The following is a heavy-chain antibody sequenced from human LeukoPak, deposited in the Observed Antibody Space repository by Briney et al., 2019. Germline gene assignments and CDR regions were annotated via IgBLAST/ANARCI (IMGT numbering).Heavy chain of an antibody. D-gene: IGHD4-23*01. V-gene: IGHV3-23*01. J-gene: IGHJ3*02. CDR3: AKDKGYGGNSAAFDI. Sequence: GGSLRLFCAASGFTFSSYAMSWVRQAPGKGLEWVSAISGSGGSTYYADSVKGRFTISRDNSKNTLYLQMNSLRAEDTAVYYCAKDKGYGGNSAAFDIWGQGTMVTVSS. CDR2: ISGSGGST. CDR1: GFTFSSYA.